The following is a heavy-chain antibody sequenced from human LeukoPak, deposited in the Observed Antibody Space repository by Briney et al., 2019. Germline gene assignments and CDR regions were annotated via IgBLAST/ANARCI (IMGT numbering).Heavy chain of an antibody. CDR2: ISGSGGST. V-gene: IGHV3-23*01. Sequence: GGSLRLSCAASGFTFSSYAMSWVRPAPGKGLEWVSAISGSGGSTYYADSVKGRFTISRDNSKNTLYLQMNSLRAEDTAVYYCARTVAAWYFDYWGQGTLVTVSS. CDR1: GFTFSSYA. CDR3: ARTVAAWYFDY. J-gene: IGHJ4*02. D-gene: IGHD6-19*01.